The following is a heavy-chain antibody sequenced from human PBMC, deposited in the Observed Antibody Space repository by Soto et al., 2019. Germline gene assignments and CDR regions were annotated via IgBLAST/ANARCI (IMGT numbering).Heavy chain of an antibody. Sequence: EVQLVESGGGLVKPGGSLRLSCAASGFTFSSYSMNWVRQAPGKGLEWVSSISSSSSYIYYADSVKGRFTISRDNAKNSLYLQMYSLRAEDTAVYYCARDNLYDILTGYEGGWFDPWGQGTLVTVSS. V-gene: IGHV3-21*01. CDR3: ARDNLYDILTGYEGGWFDP. D-gene: IGHD3-9*01. J-gene: IGHJ5*02. CDR1: GFTFSSYS. CDR2: ISSSSSYI.